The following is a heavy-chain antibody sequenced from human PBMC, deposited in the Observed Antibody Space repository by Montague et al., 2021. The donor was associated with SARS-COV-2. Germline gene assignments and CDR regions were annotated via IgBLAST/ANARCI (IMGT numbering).Heavy chain of an antibody. CDR3: ARHVRQWLRLYPYYFDY. V-gene: IGHV4-34*01. Sequence: SETLSLTCAVYGGSFSNHYWSWIRQPPGKGLEWIGESNERGITNYNPSLQSRVTISVDTSKNQFSLKLSSVTAADTAVYYCARHVRQWLRLYPYYFDYWGQGTLVTVSS. CDR2: SNERGIT. J-gene: IGHJ4*02. CDR1: GGSFSNHY. D-gene: IGHD5-12*01.